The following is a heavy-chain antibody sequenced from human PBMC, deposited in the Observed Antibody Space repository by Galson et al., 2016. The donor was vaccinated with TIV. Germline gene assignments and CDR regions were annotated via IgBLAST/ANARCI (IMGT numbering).Heavy chain of an antibody. J-gene: IGHJ4*02. Sequence: SLRLSCAASGFPFSSYTMHWVRQAPGKGLEWVAIKSYDGGNEYYADSVKGRFTISRDNSKNTLYLQMDSLRIEDTAVYYCARDGHDFWSGGANTLDYWGRGILVTVSS. CDR2: KSYDGGNE. V-gene: IGHV3-30*04. D-gene: IGHD3-3*01. CDR3: ARDGHDFWSGGANTLDY. CDR1: GFPFSSYT.